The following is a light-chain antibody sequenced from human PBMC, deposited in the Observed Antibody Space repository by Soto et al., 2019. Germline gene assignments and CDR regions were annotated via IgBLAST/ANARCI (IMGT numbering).Light chain of an antibody. V-gene: IGKV3-20*01. CDR2: GAS. Sequence: DSVLTQSAGTLSLSPGERATLSCRASQSVRSSYLAWYQQKPRQAPRLLIYGASSRATGIPDRFSGSGSGTDFTLTISRLEPEDFAVYYCQQYGSSPPTFGQGTKVDIK. CDR3: QQYGSSPPT. CDR1: QSVRSSY. J-gene: IGKJ1*01.